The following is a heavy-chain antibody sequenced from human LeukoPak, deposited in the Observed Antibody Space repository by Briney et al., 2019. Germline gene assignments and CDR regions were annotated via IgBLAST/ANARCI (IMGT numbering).Heavy chain of an antibody. CDR3: AGGPSYYDYVWGSYRSGLDV. Sequence: PGGSLRLSCAASGFTFSSYSMNWVRQAPGKGLEWVSSISSSSSYIYYADSVKGRFTISRDNAKNSLYLQMNSLRAEDTAVYYCAGGPSYYDYVWGSYRSGLDVWGKGTTVTISS. CDR1: GFTFSSYS. D-gene: IGHD3-16*02. V-gene: IGHV3-21*01. J-gene: IGHJ6*04. CDR2: ISSSSSYI.